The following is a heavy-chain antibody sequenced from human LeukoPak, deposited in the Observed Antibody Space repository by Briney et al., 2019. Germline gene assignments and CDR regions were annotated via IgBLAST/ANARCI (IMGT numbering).Heavy chain of an antibody. V-gene: IGHV1-18*01. Sequence: GASVKVSCKASGYTFTSYGISWVLQAPGQGLEWMGWISAYNGNTNYAQKLQGRVTMTTDTSTSTAYMELRSLRSDDTAVYYCARDYTAMASPEAFDIWGQGTMVTVSS. D-gene: IGHD5-18*01. CDR2: ISAYNGNT. CDR1: GYTFTSYG. J-gene: IGHJ3*02. CDR3: ARDYTAMASPEAFDI.